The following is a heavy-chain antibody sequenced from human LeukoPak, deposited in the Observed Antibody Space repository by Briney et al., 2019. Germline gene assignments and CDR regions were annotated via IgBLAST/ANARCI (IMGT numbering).Heavy chain of an antibody. Sequence: GGSLRLSCAASGFTFSSYAMSWVRQAPGKGLEWVSAISGSGGSTYYADSVKGRFTISRDNSKNTLYLQMNSLRAEDTAVYYCAKEITMVRGVKPNWFDTWGQGTLVTVSS. J-gene: IGHJ5*02. CDR1: GFTFSSYA. V-gene: IGHV3-23*01. D-gene: IGHD3-10*01. CDR2: ISGSGGST. CDR3: AKEITMVRGVKPNWFDT.